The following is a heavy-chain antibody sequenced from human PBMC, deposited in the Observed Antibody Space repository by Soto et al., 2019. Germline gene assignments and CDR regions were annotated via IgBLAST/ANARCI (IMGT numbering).Heavy chain of an antibody. V-gene: IGHV4-34*01. J-gene: IGHJ6*02. D-gene: IGHD3-9*01. CDR1: GGSFSGYY. CDR3: ARGTRAYYDILTGYYSPGYYYGMDV. Sequence: PSETLSLTCAVYGGSFSGYYWSWIRQPPGKGLEWIGEINHSGSTNYNPSLKSRVTISVDTSKNQFSLKLSSVTAADTAVYYCARGTRAYYDILTGYYSPGYYYGMDVWGQGTTVT. CDR2: INHSGST.